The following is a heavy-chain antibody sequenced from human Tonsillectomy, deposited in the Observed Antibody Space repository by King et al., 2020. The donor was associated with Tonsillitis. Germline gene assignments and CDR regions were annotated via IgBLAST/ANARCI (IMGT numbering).Heavy chain of an antibody. J-gene: IGHJ4*02. CDR2: IYTSGST. CDR3: ARQSYYYDSSGYLGYFDY. Sequence: LRLQESGPGLVKPSETLSLTCTVSGGSISSYYWSWIRQPAGKGLEWIGRIYTSGSTNYNPSLKSRVTMSVDTSKNQFSLKLSSVTAADTAVYYCARQSYYYDSSGYLGYFDYWGQGTLVTVSS. V-gene: IGHV4-4*07. CDR1: GGSISSYY. D-gene: IGHD3-22*01.